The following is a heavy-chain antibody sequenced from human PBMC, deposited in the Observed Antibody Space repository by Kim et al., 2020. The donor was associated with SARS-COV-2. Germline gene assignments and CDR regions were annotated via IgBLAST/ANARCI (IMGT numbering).Heavy chain of an antibody. Sequence: GGSLRLSCAASGFTFSSYAMSWVRQAPGKGLEWVSAISGSGGSTYYADSVKGRFTISRDNSKNTLYLQMNSLRAEDTAVYYCAKWYCSGGSCRDAFDIWGQGTMVTVSS. CDR3: AKWYCSGGSCRDAFDI. J-gene: IGHJ3*02. CDR2: ISGSGGST. D-gene: IGHD2-15*01. CDR1: GFTFSSYA. V-gene: IGHV3-23*01.